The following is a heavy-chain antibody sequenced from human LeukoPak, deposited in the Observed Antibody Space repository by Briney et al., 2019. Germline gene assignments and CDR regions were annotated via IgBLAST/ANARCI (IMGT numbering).Heavy chain of an antibody. CDR1: ADSVSSNTVV. J-gene: IGHJ4*02. D-gene: IGHD3-10*01. V-gene: IGHV6-1*01. CDR2: TYDRSKWSN. CDR3: ARSHSGRFDS. Sequence: SQTLSLTCAISADSVSSNTVVWNWNRQSPSRGLEWLGRTYDRSKWSNDYAVSVKSRITINPDTLKNQFSLQLNSVTPEDTAVYYCARSHSGRFDSWGQGTLVTVSS.